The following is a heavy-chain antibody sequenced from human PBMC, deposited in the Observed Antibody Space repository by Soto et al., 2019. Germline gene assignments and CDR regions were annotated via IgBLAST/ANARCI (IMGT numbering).Heavy chain of an antibody. D-gene: IGHD3-3*01. V-gene: IGHV3-30-3*01. J-gene: IGHJ3*02. CDR1: GFTFSSYA. CDR3: ARGPYYDFWSGYRDAFDI. CDR2: ISYDGSNK. Sequence: GGSLRLSCAASGFTFSSYAMHWVRQAPGKGLEWVAVISYDGSNKYYADSVKGRFTISRDNSKNTLYLQMNSLRAEETAVYYCARGPYYDFWSGYRDAFDIWGQGTMVTVSS.